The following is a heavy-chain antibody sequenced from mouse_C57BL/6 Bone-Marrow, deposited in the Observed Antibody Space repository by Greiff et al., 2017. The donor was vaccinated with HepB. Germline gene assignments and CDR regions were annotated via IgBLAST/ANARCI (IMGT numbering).Heavy chain of an antibody. Sequence: QVQLQQSGPELVKPGASVKISCKASGYAFSSSWMNWVKQRPGKGLEWIGRIYPGDGDTNYNGKFKGKATLTADKSSSTAYMQLSSLTSEDSAVYFCARTSSGYYAMDYWGQGTSVTVSS. CDR3: ARTSSGYYAMDY. CDR2: IYPGDGDT. D-gene: IGHD3-2*02. CDR1: GYAFSSSW. J-gene: IGHJ4*01. V-gene: IGHV1-82*01.